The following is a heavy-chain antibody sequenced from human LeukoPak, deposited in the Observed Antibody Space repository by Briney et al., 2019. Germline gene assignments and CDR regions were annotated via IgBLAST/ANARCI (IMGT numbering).Heavy chain of an antibody. CDR1: GFTFDDYG. Sequence: GGSLRLSCAASGFTFDDYGMSWVRQAPGKGLEWVSGINWNGGSTGYADSVKGRFTISRDNSKNTLYLQMNSLRAEDTAVYYCARVYYYDSSGYYPYWGQGTLVTVSS. J-gene: IGHJ4*02. CDR3: ARVYYYDSSGYYPY. D-gene: IGHD3-22*01. CDR2: INWNGGST. V-gene: IGHV3-20*04.